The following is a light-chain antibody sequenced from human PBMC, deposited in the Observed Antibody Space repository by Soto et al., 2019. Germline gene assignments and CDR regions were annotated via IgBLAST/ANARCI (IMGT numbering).Light chain of an antibody. CDR3: ASFTSGDTPYV. V-gene: IGLV2-14*01. CDR1: SSDVGGYNY. J-gene: IGLJ1*01. CDR2: DVS. Sequence: QSVLTQPASVSGSPGQSITISCTGTSSDVGGYNYVSWYQQHPGKAPKLMIYDVSNRPSGVSNRFSGSKSGNTASLTISGLQAEDDADYYCASFTSGDTPYVFGTGTKVTVL.